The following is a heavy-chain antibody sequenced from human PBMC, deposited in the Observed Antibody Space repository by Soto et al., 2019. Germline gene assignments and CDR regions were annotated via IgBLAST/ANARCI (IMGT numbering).Heavy chain of an antibody. V-gene: IGHV1-18*01. Sequence: GASVKVSCKASGYTFTSYGISWVRQAPGQGLEWMGWISAYNGNTNYAQKLQGRVTMTTDTSTSTAYMELRSLRSDDTAVYYCARVACIAVAGSYYYYGMDVWGQGATVTVS. CDR1: GYTFTSYG. CDR2: ISAYNGNT. D-gene: IGHD6-19*01. CDR3: ARVACIAVAGSYYYYGMDV. J-gene: IGHJ6*02.